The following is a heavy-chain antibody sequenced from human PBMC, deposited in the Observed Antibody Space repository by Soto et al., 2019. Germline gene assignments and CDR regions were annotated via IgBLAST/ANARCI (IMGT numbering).Heavy chain of an antibody. CDR2: IMPIFRTP. J-gene: IGHJ6*02. CDR3: ARDNDRPQLGGNSYSILDV. Sequence: QVQLEQSGAEVKKPGSSVKVSCKASGGTFRNSAISWVRQAPGQGLEWMGGIMPIFRTPAYAQKFQGRVTITADESTSTAYMELSGLRSDDTAVDYCARDNDRPQLGGNSYSILDVWGQGNTVT. V-gene: IGHV1-69*12. CDR1: GGTFRNSA. D-gene: IGHD2-15*01.